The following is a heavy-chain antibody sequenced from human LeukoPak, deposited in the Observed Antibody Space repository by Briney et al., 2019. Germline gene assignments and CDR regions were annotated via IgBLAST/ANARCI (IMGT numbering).Heavy chain of an antibody. CDR1: GGSITSNY. CDR2: IYTVGST. Sequence: SETLSLTCTVSGGSITSNYWNWIRQPAGKGLEWIGRIYTVGSTNYNPPLKSRVTISLDKSKSQLSLRLSSVTAADTAVYYCAGTTGNYYAPLDFCVQGTLVFVSS. D-gene: IGHD3-10*01. V-gene: IGHV4-4*07. CDR3: AGTTGNYYAPLDF. J-gene: IGHJ4*02.